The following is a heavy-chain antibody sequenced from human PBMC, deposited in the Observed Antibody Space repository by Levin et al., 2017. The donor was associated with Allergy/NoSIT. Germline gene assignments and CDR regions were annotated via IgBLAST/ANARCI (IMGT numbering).Heavy chain of an antibody. CDR2: LSSRGSP. CDR1: VFSLPFGCYY. CDR3: AREDGSTFDF. Sequence: SPPLSLPFPFFVFSLPFGCYYFFLILHLTSPFLSWLGSLSSRGSPFYNPSLKSRLMISVDTSKNQFSLNVSSVTAADTAVYYCAREDGSTFDFWGQGALVTVAS. V-gene: IGHV4-31*03. J-gene: IGHJ4*02. D-gene: IGHD2-2*03.